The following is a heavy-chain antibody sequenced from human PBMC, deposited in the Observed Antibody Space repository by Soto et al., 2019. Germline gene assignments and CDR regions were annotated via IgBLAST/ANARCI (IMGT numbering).Heavy chain of an antibody. CDR3: ARRVRYYDFWSGSNWFDP. CDR1: GYSFTSYW. V-gene: IGHV5-10-1*01. J-gene: IGHJ5*02. Sequence: PXESLKISCKGSGYSFTSYWISLVRQMTGKGLEWMGRIDPSDSYTNYSPSFQGHVTISADKSISTAYLQWSSLKASDTAMYYCARRVRYYDFWSGSNWFDPWGQGTLVTVSS. CDR2: IDPSDSYT. D-gene: IGHD3-3*01.